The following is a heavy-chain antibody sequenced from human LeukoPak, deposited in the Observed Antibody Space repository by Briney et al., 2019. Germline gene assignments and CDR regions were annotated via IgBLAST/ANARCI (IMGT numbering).Heavy chain of an antibody. CDR2: ISDSGGYT. V-gene: IGHV3-23*01. D-gene: IGHD3-3*01. Sequence: GGSLRLSRAASGFSFNNYAMSWVRQAPGKGLEWVSGISDSGGYTYYADPVKGRITISRDSSKNTLYLQMNSLRAEDTAVYYCAKVVDFWSGYPSSDPWGQGTLVTVSS. CDR1: GFSFNNYA. J-gene: IGHJ5*02. CDR3: AKVVDFWSGYPSSDP.